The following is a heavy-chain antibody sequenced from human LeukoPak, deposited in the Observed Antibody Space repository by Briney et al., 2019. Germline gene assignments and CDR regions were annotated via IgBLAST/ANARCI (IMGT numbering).Heavy chain of an antibody. CDR3: ARGPSSSITHDAFDI. D-gene: IGHD6-13*01. J-gene: IGHJ3*02. Sequence: WGSLRLSCAASGFTFSSYSMNWVRQAPGKGLEWVSSISSSSSYIYYADSVKGRFTISRDNAKNSLYLQMNSLRAEDTAVYYCARGPSSSITHDAFDIWGQGTMVTVSS. CDR1: GFTFSSYS. CDR2: ISSSSSYI. V-gene: IGHV3-21*01.